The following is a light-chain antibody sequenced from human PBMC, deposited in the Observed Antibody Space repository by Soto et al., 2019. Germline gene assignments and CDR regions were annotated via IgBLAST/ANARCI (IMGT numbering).Light chain of an antibody. J-gene: IGKJ1*01. CDR3: QQSGDTPPWT. V-gene: IGKV4-1*01. CDR1: RSVLYKSNNKNH. CDR2: AAS. Sequence: DIVMTQSPDSLAVSLGERATMNCKCSRSVLYKSNNKNHLAWYQHKPGKVPTLLIYAASSLQSGVPSRFSGSGSGTEFTLTITSLQPEDFATYYCQQSGDTPPWTFGQGTKVDIK.